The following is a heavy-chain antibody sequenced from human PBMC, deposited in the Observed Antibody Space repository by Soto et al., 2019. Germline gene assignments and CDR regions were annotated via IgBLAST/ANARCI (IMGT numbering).Heavy chain of an antibody. CDR3: ARVTYYCDSSGSWAYDGFDI. Sequence: GGSLRLSCTASGITVSSNYMTWVRQAPGKGLEWVSLIYSGSSTYYADSVKGRFTISRDNSKNTLYLQMNSLRAEDTAVYYCARVTYYCDSSGSWAYDGFDIWGQGTMVTVSS. D-gene: IGHD3-22*01. CDR1: GITVSSNY. CDR2: IYSGSST. J-gene: IGHJ3*02. V-gene: IGHV3-66*01.